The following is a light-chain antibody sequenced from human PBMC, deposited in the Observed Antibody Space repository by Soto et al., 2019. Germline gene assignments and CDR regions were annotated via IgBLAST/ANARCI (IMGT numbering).Light chain of an antibody. J-gene: IGKJ4*01. CDR2: GAS. CDR3: QQYGSSPLT. V-gene: IGKV3-20*01. Sequence: EIVLTQSPGTLSLSPGERATLSCRASQSVSSSYLAWDQQKPGQAPGLLIYGASARATGIPDRFSGSGSGTDFTLTISRLEPEDFAVYFCQQYGSSPLTFGGGTKVEIK. CDR1: QSVSSSY.